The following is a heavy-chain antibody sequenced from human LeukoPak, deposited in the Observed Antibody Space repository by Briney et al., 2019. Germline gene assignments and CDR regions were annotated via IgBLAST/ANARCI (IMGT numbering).Heavy chain of an antibody. D-gene: IGHD2-2*02. V-gene: IGHV1-18*01. CDR1: GYTFTSYG. CDR2: ISAYNGNT. J-gene: IGHJ5*02. CDR3: ARGYCSSTNCYTATAWFDP. Sequence: ASVKVSCKASGYTFTSYGINWVRQAPGQGLEWMGWISAYNGNTNYARKFQGRVTMTTDASTSTAYMELRSLRSDDTAVYYCARGYCSSTNCYTATAWFDPWGQGTLVTVSS.